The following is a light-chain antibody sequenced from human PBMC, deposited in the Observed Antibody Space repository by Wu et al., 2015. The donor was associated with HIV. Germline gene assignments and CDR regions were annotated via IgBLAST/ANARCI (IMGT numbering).Light chain of an antibody. CDR1: QDIGSY. Sequence: IQLTQSPSSLSASTGDKVTITCRASQDIGSYLGWYQQKPGRAPKLLIYGASTLESGVPSRFTGSGSGTHFSLTITCLQSEDFATYFCQQYDSFPFTFGGGTKVDVK. CDR3: QQYDSFPFT. J-gene: IGKJ4*01. V-gene: IGKV1-8*01. CDR2: GAS.